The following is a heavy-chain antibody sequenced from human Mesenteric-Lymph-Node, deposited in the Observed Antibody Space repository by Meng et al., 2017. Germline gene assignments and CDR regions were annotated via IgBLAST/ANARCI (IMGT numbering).Heavy chain of an antibody. CDR1: CGSFSKHI. V-gene: IGHV4-34*01. Sequence: QVQVQQWVAGILKPSENLSLACAVDCGSFSKHIATWSRQPPGKGLEWIGEINHAEHTHYNPSLNGRATISVDTSKNQFSPTLSSVTAADTAVYYCVDSNYSFDYWGQGALVTVSS. CDR2: INHAEHT. D-gene: IGHD1-1*01. CDR3: VDSNYSFDY. J-gene: IGHJ4*02.